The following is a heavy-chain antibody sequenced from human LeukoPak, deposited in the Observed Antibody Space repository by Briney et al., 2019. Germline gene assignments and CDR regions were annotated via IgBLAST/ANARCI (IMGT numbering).Heavy chain of an antibody. D-gene: IGHD6-19*01. CDR3: VQTTGWPCFDY. J-gene: IGHJ4*02. CDR1: GAPISRFY. V-gene: IGHV4-4*09. Sequence: SETLSLICTASGAPISRFYWNWVHQPPGKGLEWIGNIYNGVPTFFNPSLKSRVTLSVDTSKTQFSLQLASVTAADTAVYYCVQTTGWPCFDYWGQGILVTVSS. CDR2: IYNGVPT.